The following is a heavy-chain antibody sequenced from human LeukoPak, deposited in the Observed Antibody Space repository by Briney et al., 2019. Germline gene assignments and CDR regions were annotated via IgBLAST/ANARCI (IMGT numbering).Heavy chain of an antibody. V-gene: IGHV3-9*01. D-gene: IGHD7-27*01. CDR1: GSTLDDYS. Sequence: SLRLSCAAAGSTLDDYSMHWVRDAPRQGPERVSGISWNSGSIGYADSVKGRFTISRDNAKNSLYLQMNSLRAEDTALYYCARNRGPGYRAAFDIWGQGTMVSVSS. CDR2: ISWNSGSI. CDR3: ARNRGPGYRAAFDI. J-gene: IGHJ3*02.